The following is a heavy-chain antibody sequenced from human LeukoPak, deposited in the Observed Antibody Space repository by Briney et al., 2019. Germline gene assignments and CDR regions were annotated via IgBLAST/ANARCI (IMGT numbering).Heavy chain of an antibody. Sequence: SGTLSLTCTVSGGSISSYYWSWIRQPPGKGLEWIGYIYYSGSTNYNPSLKSRVTISVDTSKSQFSLNLSSLTAADTAVYYCARGGDSKHLVNWGQGTLVTVSS. D-gene: IGHD3-3*02. CDR3: ARGGDSKHLVN. V-gene: IGHV4-59*01. CDR1: GGSISSYY. CDR2: IYYSGST. J-gene: IGHJ4*02.